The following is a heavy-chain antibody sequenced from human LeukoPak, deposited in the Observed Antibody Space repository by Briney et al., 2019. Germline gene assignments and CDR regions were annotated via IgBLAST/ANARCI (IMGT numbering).Heavy chain of an antibody. CDR2: ISVSGGST. D-gene: IGHD6-13*01. V-gene: IGHV3-23*01. J-gene: IGHJ5*02. CDR3: AKVSSSTRTRAFDP. Sequence: GGALRLSCAASGFTFSSYAMSCVRQAPGKGLEWVSAISVSGGSTYYADSAKGRFTISRDNSKNTLYLQMNSLRAEDTAVYYCAKVSSSTRTRAFDPWGQGTLVTVSS. CDR1: GFTFSSYA.